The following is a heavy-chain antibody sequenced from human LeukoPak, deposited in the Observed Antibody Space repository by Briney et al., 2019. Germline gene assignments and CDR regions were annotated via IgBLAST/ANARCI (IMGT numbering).Heavy chain of an antibody. D-gene: IGHD4-17*01. CDR3: ARETYGYYMDV. CDR2: IYRSGST. V-gene: IGHV4-38-2*02. CDR1: NYSISNSLY. Sequence: SETLSLTCSGSNYSISNSLYWGWLRQPPGKGLEWIGSIYRSGSTFYNPSLKSRVTISLDTSKNQFSLKLSSVTAADTAVYFCARETYGYYMDVCGKGTTVTVSS. J-gene: IGHJ6*03.